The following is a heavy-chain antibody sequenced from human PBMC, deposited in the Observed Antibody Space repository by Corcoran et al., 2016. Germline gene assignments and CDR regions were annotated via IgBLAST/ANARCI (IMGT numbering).Heavy chain of an antibody. V-gene: IGHV4-59*01. CDR2: IYDSGST. J-gene: IGHJ6*02. D-gene: IGHD3-16*01. Sequence: QVVLQESGPGLVKPSETLSLTCTVSGGSINNYYWSWIRQPPGKGLEWIGYIYDSGSTSYNPSLQSRVTISVDTSKNQFSLRLNSVTAADTAVYYCARDTSQGPYYYDYQGHGMDVWGQGTTVTVSS. CDR3: ARDTSQGPYYYDYQGHGMDV. CDR1: GGSINNYY.